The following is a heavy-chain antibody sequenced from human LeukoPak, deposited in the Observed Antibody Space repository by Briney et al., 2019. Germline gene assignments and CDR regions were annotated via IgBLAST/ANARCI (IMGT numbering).Heavy chain of an antibody. D-gene: IGHD2-21*01. J-gene: IGHJ4*02. Sequence: SVKVSCKASGYTFTGYYMHWVRQAPGQGLEWMGWINPNSGGTNYAQKFQGRVTMTRDTSISTAYMELSRLRSDDTAVYYCARPPKLFPRPFDYWGQGTLVTVSS. CDR3: ARPPKLFPRPFDY. V-gene: IGHV1-2*02. CDR2: INPNSGGT. CDR1: GYTFTGYY.